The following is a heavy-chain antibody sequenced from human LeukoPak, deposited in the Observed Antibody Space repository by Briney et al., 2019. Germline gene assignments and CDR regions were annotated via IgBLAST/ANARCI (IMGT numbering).Heavy chain of an antibody. CDR1: GYTLTELS. CDR3: ATSGYSSGWYDRH. D-gene: IGHD6-19*01. V-gene: IGHV1-24*01. Sequence: ASVKVSCKVSGYTLTELSMHWVRQAPGKGLEWMGGFDPEDDETIYAQKFQGRVTMTEDTSTDTAYMELSSLRPEDTAVYYCATSGYSSGWYDRHWGQGTLVTVSS. J-gene: IGHJ4*02. CDR2: FDPEDDET.